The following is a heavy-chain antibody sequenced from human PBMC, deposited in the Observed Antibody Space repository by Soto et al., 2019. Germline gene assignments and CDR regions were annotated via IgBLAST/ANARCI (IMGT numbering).Heavy chain of an antibody. D-gene: IGHD2-2*01. J-gene: IGHJ3*02. Sequence: EVQLVESGGGLVKPGEPLSLSCAAPGFTFSNYNINWVPQAPGKGLEWVSSIRSRSIDMYYADSVKGRFTISRDDAKNSLSLQMNGLRAEDTAVYFCVRESYPAKAFDIWGQGTMVTVSS. V-gene: IGHV3-21*01. CDR3: VRESYPAKAFDI. CDR1: GFTFSNYN. CDR2: IRSRSIDM.